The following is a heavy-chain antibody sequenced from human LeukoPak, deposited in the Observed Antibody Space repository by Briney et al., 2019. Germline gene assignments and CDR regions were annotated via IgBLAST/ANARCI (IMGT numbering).Heavy chain of an antibody. Sequence: GGSLRLSCAASGFTFSSYAMHWVRQAPGKGLEWVAVISYDGSNKYYADSVKGRFTISRDNSKNTLYLQMNSLRAEDTAVYYCARVGLYDSSGLDAFDIWGQGTMVTVSS. CDR3: ARVGLYDSSGLDAFDI. CDR2: ISYDGSNK. V-gene: IGHV3-30*04. CDR1: GFTFSSYA. J-gene: IGHJ3*02. D-gene: IGHD3-22*01.